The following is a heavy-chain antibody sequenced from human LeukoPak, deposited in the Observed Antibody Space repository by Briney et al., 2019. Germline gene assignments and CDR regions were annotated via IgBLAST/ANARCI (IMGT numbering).Heavy chain of an antibody. D-gene: IGHD6-13*01. V-gene: IGHV3-74*01. CDR3: AKDFRIAAAGSATDYFDY. CDR1: GFTFSSYW. CDR2: VNTAGSST. Sequence: GGSLRLSCAASGFTFSSYWMHWVRQAPGKGLVWVSRVNTAGSSTSYADSVKGRFTISRDNSKNTLYLQMNSLRAKDTAVYYCAKDFRIAAAGSATDYFDYWGQGTLVTVSS. J-gene: IGHJ4*02.